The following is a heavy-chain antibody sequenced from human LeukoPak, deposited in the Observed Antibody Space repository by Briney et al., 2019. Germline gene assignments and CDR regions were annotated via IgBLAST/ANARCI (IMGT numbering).Heavy chain of an antibody. CDR3: ARVPLWFGELGGNPKLWDYYGMDV. V-gene: IGHV3-30-3*01. J-gene: IGHJ6*02. CDR2: ISYDGSNK. Sequence: GGSLRLSCAASGFTFSSYAMHWVRQAPGKGLEWVAVISYDGSNKYYADSVKGRFTISRDNSKNTLYLQMNSLRAEDTAVYYCARVPLWFGELGGNPKLWDYYGMDVWGQGTTVTVSS. D-gene: IGHD3-10*01. CDR1: GFTFSSYA.